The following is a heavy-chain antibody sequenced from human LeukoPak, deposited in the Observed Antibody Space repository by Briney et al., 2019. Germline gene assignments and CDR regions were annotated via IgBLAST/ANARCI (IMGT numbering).Heavy chain of an antibody. CDR1: GYTFTGYY. CDR3: ARDPRITMIIEENWFDP. J-gene: IGHJ5*02. V-gene: IGHV1-2*02. Sequence: GASVKVSCKASGYTFTGYYMHWVRQAPGLGFEWMGWINPKSGGTSYPQKFQGRLTMTRDTSISTAYMELSRLRSDDTAVYYCARDPRITMIIEENWFDPWGQGTLVTVSS. CDR2: INPKSGGT. D-gene: IGHD3-22*01.